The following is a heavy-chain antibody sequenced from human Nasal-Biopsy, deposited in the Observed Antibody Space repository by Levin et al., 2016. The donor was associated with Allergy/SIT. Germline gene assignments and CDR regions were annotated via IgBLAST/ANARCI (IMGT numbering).Heavy chain of an antibody. Sequence: GESLKISCKTFGYTFTNYWIGWVRRMPGRGLEWMGVIYPGDSETRYSPSFQGQVTISVDKSTSTAYLQWNSLKASDTAIYYCARQTASYYYYYYMDVWGKGTTVTVSS. CDR1: GYTFTNYW. CDR2: IYPGDSET. V-gene: IGHV5-51*01. J-gene: IGHJ6*03. CDR3: ARQTASYYYYYYMDV.